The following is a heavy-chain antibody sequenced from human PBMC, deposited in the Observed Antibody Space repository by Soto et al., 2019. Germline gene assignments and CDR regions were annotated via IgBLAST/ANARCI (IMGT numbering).Heavy chain of an antibody. V-gene: IGHV3-23*01. Sequence: PGGSLRLSCAASGFTFSSYAMSWVRQAPGKGLEWVSAISGSGGSTYYADSVKGRFTISRDSSKNTLYLQMNSLRAEDTAVYYCAEDHCSGGSCYPDAFDIWGQGTMVTV. CDR3: AEDHCSGGSCYPDAFDI. CDR1: GFTFSSYA. D-gene: IGHD2-15*01. J-gene: IGHJ3*02. CDR2: ISGSGGST.